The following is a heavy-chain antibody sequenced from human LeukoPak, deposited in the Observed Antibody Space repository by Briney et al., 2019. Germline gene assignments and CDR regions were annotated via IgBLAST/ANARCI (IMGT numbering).Heavy chain of an antibody. D-gene: IGHD5-18*01. CDR2: ISSSGSTI. Sequence: GGSLRLSCAASGFTFSSYSLNWVRQAPGKGLEWVSYISSSGSTIYYADSVKGRFTISRDNAKNSLYLQMNSLRAEDTAVYYCARPDTAMDFVGYFDYWGQGTLVTVSS. CDR3: ARPDTAMDFVGYFDY. J-gene: IGHJ4*02. CDR1: GFTFSSYS. V-gene: IGHV3-48*04.